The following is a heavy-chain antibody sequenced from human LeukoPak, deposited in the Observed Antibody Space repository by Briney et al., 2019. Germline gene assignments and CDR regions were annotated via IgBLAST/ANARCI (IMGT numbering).Heavy chain of an antibody. D-gene: IGHD1-1*01. J-gene: IGHJ4*02. Sequence: SETLSLTCSVSGDSISGISYYWGWIRQPPGKGLEWIGKIYYSGSSYNNPSLESRVVISLDTSRNQFSLKLTSVTATDTAVYYCARQGAVGTTGFDFWGQGILVTVSS. V-gene: IGHV4-39*01. CDR3: ARQGAVGTTGFDF. CDR2: IYYSGSS. CDR1: GDSISGISYY.